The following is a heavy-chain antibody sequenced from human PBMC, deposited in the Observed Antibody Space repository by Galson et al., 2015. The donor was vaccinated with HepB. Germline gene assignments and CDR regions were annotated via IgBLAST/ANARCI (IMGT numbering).Heavy chain of an antibody. D-gene: IGHD3-22*01. J-gene: IGHJ4*02. CDR3: ARVGGAYYYDISGALLDF. CDR1: GFTLDTYD. V-gene: IGHV3-23*01. Sequence: SLRLSCAASGFTLDTYDMTWVRQAPGKGLDWVSSISGNDGRTYYAGSVKGRFTISRDVSKNTLFLQMHSLRADDTAVYYCARVGGAYYYDISGALLDFWGQGTLVSVSA. CDR2: ISGNDGRT.